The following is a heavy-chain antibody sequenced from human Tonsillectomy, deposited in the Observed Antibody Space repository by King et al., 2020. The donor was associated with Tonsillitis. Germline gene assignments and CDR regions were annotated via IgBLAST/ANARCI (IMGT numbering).Heavy chain of an antibody. CDR1: GYTFTGYY. J-gene: IGHJ4*02. D-gene: IGHD1-26*01. V-gene: IGHV1-2*02. Sequence: QLVQSGAEVKKPGASVKVSCKASGYTFTGYYINWWRQAPGQGLEWRGWINPNSGGTDYAQKFQGRDTMTRDTFITTAYMDLSRLRSDDTALYYCARARGGSYLFAYWGQGTLVTVSS. CDR2: INPNSGGT. CDR3: ARARGGSYLFAY.